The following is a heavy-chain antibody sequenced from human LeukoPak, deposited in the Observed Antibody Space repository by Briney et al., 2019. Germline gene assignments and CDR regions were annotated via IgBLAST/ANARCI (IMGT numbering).Heavy chain of an antibody. D-gene: IGHD1-14*01. V-gene: IGHV3-9*01. CDR2: ISWNSGSI. Sequence: GGSLRLSCAASGFTFDDYAMHWVRQAPGKGLEWVSGISWNSGSIGYADSVKGRFTISRDNAKNSLYLQMNSLRAEDTAVYYCASGKGPGYWGHGTLVTVSS. CDR1: GFTFDDYA. J-gene: IGHJ4*01. CDR3: ASGKGPGY.